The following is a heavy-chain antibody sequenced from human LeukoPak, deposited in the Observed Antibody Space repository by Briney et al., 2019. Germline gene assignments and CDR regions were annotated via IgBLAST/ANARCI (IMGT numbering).Heavy chain of an antibody. Sequence: PGASLRLSCAASGFTFSSYAMSWVRQAPGKGLEWVSAISGSGGSTYYADSVKGRFTISRDNSKNTLYLQMNSLRAEDTALYYCVRVAQVGPPFDIWGQGTMVTVSS. CDR2: ISGSGGST. J-gene: IGHJ3*02. CDR1: GFTFSSYA. D-gene: IGHD1-26*01. V-gene: IGHV3-23*01. CDR3: VRVAQVGPPFDI.